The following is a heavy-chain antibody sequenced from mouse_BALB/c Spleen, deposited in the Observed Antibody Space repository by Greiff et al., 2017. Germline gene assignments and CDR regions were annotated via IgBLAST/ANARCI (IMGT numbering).Heavy chain of an antibody. J-gene: IGHJ2*01. D-gene: IGHD1-2*01. CDR1: GYTFTSYT. V-gene: IGHV1-4*01. CDR3: ARSGAYGCWFDY. Sequence: VQLQQSGAELARPGASVKMSCKASGYTFTSYTMHWVKQRPGQGLEWIGYINPSSGYTNYNQKFKDKATLTADKSSSTAYMQLSSLTSEDSAVYYCARSGAYGCWFDYWGQGTTLTVSS. CDR2: INPSSGYT.